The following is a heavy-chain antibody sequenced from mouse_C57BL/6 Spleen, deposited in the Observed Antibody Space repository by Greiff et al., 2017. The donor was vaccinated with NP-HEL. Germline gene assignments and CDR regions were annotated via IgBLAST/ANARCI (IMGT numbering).Heavy chain of an antibody. CDR3: TTDDGYYSAWFAY. CDR1: GFNIKDDY. CDR2: IDPENGDT. Sequence: EVQLQQSGAELVRPGASVKLSCTASGFNIKDDYMHWVKQRPEQGLEWIGWIDPENGDTEYASKFQGKATITADTSSNTAYLQLSSLTSEDTAVYYCTTDDGYYSAWFAYWGQGTLVTVSA. J-gene: IGHJ3*01. V-gene: IGHV14-4*01. D-gene: IGHD2-3*01.